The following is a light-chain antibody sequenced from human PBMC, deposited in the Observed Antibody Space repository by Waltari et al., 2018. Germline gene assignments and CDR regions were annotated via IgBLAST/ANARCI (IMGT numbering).Light chain of an antibody. CDR3: QHYVSFPAT. CDR1: RT. Sequence: RTLALYQLKRAQGPRVLIYGASTRTTGISEMFSGGGSGTDFSFTISRLEPEDFAVYYCQHYVSFPATFGQGTKVDI. V-gene: IGKV3-20*01. J-gene: IGKJ1*01. CDR2: GAS.